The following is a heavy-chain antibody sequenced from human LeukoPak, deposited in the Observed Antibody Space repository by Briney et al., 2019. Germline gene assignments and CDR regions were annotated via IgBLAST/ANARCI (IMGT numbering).Heavy chain of an antibody. J-gene: IGHJ4*02. D-gene: IGHD3-16*01. CDR3: AITASPHLSMITFGGETFDY. Sequence: SVKVSCKASGGTFSSYAISWVRQAPGQGLEWMGGIIPIFGTANYAQKFQGRITITADESTSTAYMELSSLRSEDTAVYYCAITASPHLSMITFGGETFDYWGQGTLVTVSS. CDR2: IIPIFGTA. CDR1: GGTFSSYA. V-gene: IGHV1-69*13.